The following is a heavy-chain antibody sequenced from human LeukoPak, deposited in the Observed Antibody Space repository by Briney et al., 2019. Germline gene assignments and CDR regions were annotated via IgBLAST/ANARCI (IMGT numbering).Heavy chain of an antibody. Sequence: ASVKVSCKASGGTFSSYAISWVRQAPGQGLEWMGRIIPILGIANYAQKFQGRVTITADKSTSTAYMELSSLRSEDTAVYYCARRIVATTRSLYYYYGMDVWGQGTTVTVSS. J-gene: IGHJ6*02. CDR3: ARRIVATTRSLYYYYGMDV. CDR1: GGTFSSYA. V-gene: IGHV1-69*04. CDR2: IIPILGIA. D-gene: IGHD5-12*01.